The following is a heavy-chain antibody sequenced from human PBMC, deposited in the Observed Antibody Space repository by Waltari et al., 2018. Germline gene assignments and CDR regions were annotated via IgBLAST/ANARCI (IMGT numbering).Heavy chain of an antibody. CDR3: ARDVVTMIVVVSPEYLNYGMDV. CDR2: IDWDDDK. J-gene: IGHJ6*02. CDR1: GFSLSTSGMR. D-gene: IGHD3-22*01. Sequence: QVTLKESGPALVKPTQTLTLTCTFSGFSLSTSGMRVSWIRQPPGKALEWLARIDWDDDKFYSTSLKTRLTISKDTSKNQVVLTMTNMDPVDTATYYCARDVVTMIVVVSPEYLNYGMDVWGQGTTVTVSS. V-gene: IGHV2-70*04.